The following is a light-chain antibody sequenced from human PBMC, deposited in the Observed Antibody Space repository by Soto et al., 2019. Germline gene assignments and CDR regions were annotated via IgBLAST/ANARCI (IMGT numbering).Light chain of an antibody. J-gene: IGKJ1*01. V-gene: IGKV3-15*01. CDR1: QSVSNY. CDR2: NAS. CDR3: QQNKDWPGT. Sequence: EIVMTQSPATLSVSPGERATLSCRASQSVSNYLAWFQQKPGQAPRLLIYNASTRATGIPVRFSGSGSGTEFTLTISRLQSEDFGVYYCQQNKDWPGTFGQGPNVEI.